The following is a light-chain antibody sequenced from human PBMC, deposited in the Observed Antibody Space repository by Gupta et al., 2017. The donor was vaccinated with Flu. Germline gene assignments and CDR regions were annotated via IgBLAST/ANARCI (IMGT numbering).Light chain of an antibody. CDR1: SSDVGIYKR. J-gene: IGLJ3*02. CDR3: YSHAGSPTWK. V-gene: IGLV2-23*01. CDR2: EDN. Sequence: SALTQPASVSGPPGQSITISCTGTSSDVGIYKRVSWYQHHPGQAPKLIIYEDNKRASGVSDRFSGSKSGNTASLTISVHQAEDEADYYCYSHAGSPTWKFGGGTKLTVL.